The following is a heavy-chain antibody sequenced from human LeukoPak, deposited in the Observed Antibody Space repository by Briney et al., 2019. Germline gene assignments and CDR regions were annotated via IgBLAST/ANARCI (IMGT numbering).Heavy chain of an antibody. D-gene: IGHD6-19*01. J-gene: IGHJ4*02. Sequence: PSETLSLTCTVSGGSISSYYWSWIRQPPGKGLEWIGYIYYSGSTNYNPSLKSRVTMSVDTSKNQFSLKLSSVTAADTAVYYCASRASIAVAPTGDYWGQGTLVTVSS. CDR2: IYYSGST. V-gene: IGHV4-59*08. CDR1: GGSISSYY. CDR3: ASRASIAVAPTGDY.